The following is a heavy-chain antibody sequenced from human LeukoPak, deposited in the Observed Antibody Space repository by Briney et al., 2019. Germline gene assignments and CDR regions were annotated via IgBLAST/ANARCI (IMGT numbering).Heavy chain of an antibody. D-gene: IGHD5-24*01. CDR1: GGSFSGYY. V-gene: IGHV4-34*01. J-gene: IGHJ3*02. CDR3: ARSLEDAFDI. CDR2: INHSGST. Sequence: SDTLSLTCVVYGGSFSGYYWSWIRQPPGKGLEWIGEINHSGSTNYNPSLKSRVTISVDTSKNQFSLKLSSVTAADTAVYYCARSLEDAFDIWGQGTMVTVSS.